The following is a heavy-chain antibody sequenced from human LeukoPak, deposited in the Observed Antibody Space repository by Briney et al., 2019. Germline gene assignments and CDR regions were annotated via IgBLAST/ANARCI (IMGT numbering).Heavy chain of an antibody. J-gene: IGHJ4*02. CDR1: GGSISSYY. CDR3: ARAPYYYDSSGPLYYLDY. Sequence: SETLSLTCTVSGGSISSYYWSWIRQPPGKGLEWIGYIYYSGSTNYNPSLKSRVTISVDTSKNQFSLKLSSVTAADTAVYYCARAPYYYDSSGPLYYLDYWGQGTLVTVSS. CDR2: IYYSGST. V-gene: IGHV4-59*01. D-gene: IGHD3-22*01.